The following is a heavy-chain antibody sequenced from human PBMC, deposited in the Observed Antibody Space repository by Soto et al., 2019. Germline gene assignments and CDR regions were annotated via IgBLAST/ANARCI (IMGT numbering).Heavy chain of an antibody. J-gene: IGHJ4*02. D-gene: IGHD6-19*01. Sequence: EVQLVQSGGGLVQPGGSLRLSCAASGFTVSRNYMTWVRQAPGKGLEWVSLMYSGGNSYYADSVKGRFTISRDSSKNTLYLQMNNLRVEDTSVYYCARDGGDTSGGDYWGQGTLVTVSS. V-gene: IGHV3-66*01. CDR3: ARDGGDTSGGDY. CDR2: MYSGGNS. CDR1: GFTVSRNY.